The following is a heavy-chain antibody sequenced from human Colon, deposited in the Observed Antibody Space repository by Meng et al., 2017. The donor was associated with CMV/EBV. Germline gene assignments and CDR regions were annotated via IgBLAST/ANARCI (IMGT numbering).Heavy chain of an antibody. Sequence: SGGRFKSNAISWVRQAPGQGLEWMGGLIPMFGTPKYAQKFQGRVTITADESTSTTYMELSSLTSDDTAVYYCARSPLPAALNWFDPWGQGTLVTVSS. V-gene: IGHV1-69*01. CDR1: GGRFKSNA. CDR3: ARSPLPAALNWFDP. J-gene: IGHJ5*02. CDR2: LIPMFGTP. D-gene: IGHD2-2*01.